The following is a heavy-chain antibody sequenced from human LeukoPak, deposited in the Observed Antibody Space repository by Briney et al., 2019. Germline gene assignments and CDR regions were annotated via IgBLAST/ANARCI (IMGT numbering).Heavy chain of an antibody. D-gene: IGHD3-22*01. J-gene: IGHJ6*02. V-gene: IGHV1-18*01. CDR3: ATGKSIVADYYYYGMDV. CDR1: GYTFTSYG. Sequence: GASVKVSCKASGYTFTSYGISWVRQAPGQGLEWMGWISAYNGNTNYAQKLQGRVTMTEDTSTDTAYMELSSLRSEDTAVYYCATGKSIVADYYYYGMDVWGQGTTVTVSS. CDR2: ISAYNGNT.